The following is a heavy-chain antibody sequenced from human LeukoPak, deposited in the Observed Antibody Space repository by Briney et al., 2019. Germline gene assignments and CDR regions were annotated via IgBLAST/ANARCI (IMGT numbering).Heavy chain of an antibody. J-gene: IGHJ3*02. Sequence: GGSLRLYCAASGFTFSSYGMHWVRQAPGKGLEWVAVIWYDGSNKYYADSVKGRFTISRDNSKNTLYLQMNSLRAEDTAVYYCARESVPPDAFDIWGQGTMVTVSS. CDR2: IWYDGSNK. CDR1: GFTFSSYG. V-gene: IGHV3-33*01. CDR3: ARESVPPDAFDI. D-gene: IGHD6-6*01.